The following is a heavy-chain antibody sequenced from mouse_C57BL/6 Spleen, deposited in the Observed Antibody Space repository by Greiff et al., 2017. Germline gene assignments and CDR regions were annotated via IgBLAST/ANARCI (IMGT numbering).Heavy chain of an antibody. CDR3: ASSDYGSSYVGAMDY. D-gene: IGHD1-1*01. CDR2: IHPNSGST. J-gene: IGHJ4*01. Sequence: QVQLQQPGAELVKPGASVKLSCKASGYTFTSYWMHWVKQRPGQGLEWIGMIHPNSGSTNYNEKFKSKATLTVDKSSSTAYMQLSSLTSEDSAVYYCASSDYGSSYVGAMDYWGQGTSVTVS. CDR1: GYTFTSYW. V-gene: IGHV1-64*01.